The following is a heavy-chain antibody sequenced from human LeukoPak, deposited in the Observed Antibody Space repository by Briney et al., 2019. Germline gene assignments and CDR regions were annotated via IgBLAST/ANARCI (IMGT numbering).Heavy chain of an antibody. V-gene: IGHV4-59*01. Sequence: PSETLSLTCTVSGGSISSYYWSWIRQPPGKGLEWIGYIYYSGSTNYNPSLKRRVTISVDTSKNQVSLKLSSVTAADTAVYYCARTTRRLGGLSPSFDYWGQGTLVTVSS. D-gene: IGHD3-16*02. CDR3: ARTTRRLGGLSPSFDY. CDR2: IYYSGST. J-gene: IGHJ4*02. CDR1: GGSISSYY.